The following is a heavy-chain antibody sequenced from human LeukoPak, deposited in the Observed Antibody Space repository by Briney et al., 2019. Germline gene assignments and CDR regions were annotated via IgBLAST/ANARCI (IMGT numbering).Heavy chain of an antibody. Sequence: ASVKVSCKASGYTFTSYYMHWVRQAPGQGLEWMGIINPSGGSTSYAQKFQGRVTMTRDTSISTAYMELSRLGSDDTAVYYCASGWRPGSGSYYNLWGYYYYGMDVWGQGTTVTVSS. D-gene: IGHD3-10*01. CDR2: INPSGGST. CDR1: GYTFTSYY. CDR3: ASGWRPGSGSYYNLWGYYYYGMDV. V-gene: IGHV1-46*01. J-gene: IGHJ6*02.